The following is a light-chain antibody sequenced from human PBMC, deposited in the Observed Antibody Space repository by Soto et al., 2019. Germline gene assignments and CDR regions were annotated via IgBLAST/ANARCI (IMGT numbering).Light chain of an antibody. Sequence: IVMTQSPATLSVSPGERATLSCRARQSVRINLAWYQQKPGQAPRLLIYGASSRATGIPARFSGSGSGTDFTLTISSLQSEDFAVYYCQQYNNWPPELTFGGGTKVEIK. V-gene: IGKV3-15*01. CDR3: QQYNNWPPELT. CDR1: QSVRIN. J-gene: IGKJ4*01. CDR2: GAS.